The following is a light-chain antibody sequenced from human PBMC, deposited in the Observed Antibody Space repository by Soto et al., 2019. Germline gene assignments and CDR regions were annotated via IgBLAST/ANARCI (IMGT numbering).Light chain of an antibody. CDR2: RNN. J-gene: IGLJ3*02. V-gene: IGLV1-47*01. Sequence: QSVLTQPPSASGTPGQRVAISCSGSSSNIGSNYVYWYQQHPGTAPRLLIYRNNQRPSGVPDRFSGSKSGTSASLAISGLRSEDEADYYCAAWDDSLRVFGGGPKVTVL. CDR3: AAWDDSLRV. CDR1: SSNIGSNY.